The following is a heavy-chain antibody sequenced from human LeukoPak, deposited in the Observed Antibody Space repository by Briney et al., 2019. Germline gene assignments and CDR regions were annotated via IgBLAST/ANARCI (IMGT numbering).Heavy chain of an antibody. CDR3: ARAEREQLAQWDY. V-gene: IGHV1-69*05. J-gene: IGHJ4*02. D-gene: IGHD6-6*01. Sequence: SVKVSCKASRGTFSSYAISWVRQAPGQGLEWMGRIIPIFGTANYAQKFQGRVTITTDESTSTAYMELSSLRSEDTAVYYCARAEREQLAQWDYWGQGTLVTVSS. CDR1: RGTFSSYA. CDR2: IIPIFGTA.